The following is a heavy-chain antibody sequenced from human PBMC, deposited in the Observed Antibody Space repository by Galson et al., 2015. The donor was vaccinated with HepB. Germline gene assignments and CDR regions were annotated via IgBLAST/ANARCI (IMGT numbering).Heavy chain of an antibody. J-gene: IGHJ6*02. Sequence: SVKASCKASGYTFTSYGISWVRQAPGQGLEWTGWISAYNGNTNYAQKLQGRVTMTTDTSTSTAYMELRSLRSDDTAVYYCARDPVAARRGMYYYYGMDVWGQGTTVTVSS. V-gene: IGHV1-18*01. CDR2: ISAYNGNT. CDR3: ARDPVAARRGMYYYYGMDV. CDR1: GYTFTSYG. D-gene: IGHD6-6*01.